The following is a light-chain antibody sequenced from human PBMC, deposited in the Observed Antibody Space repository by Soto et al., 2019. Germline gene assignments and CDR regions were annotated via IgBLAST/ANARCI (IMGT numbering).Light chain of an antibody. Sequence: QSVLTQPPSVSGAPGQRVTISCTGSSSNIGAGYDVHWYQQLPGTAPKLLIYGNSNRPSGVPDRFSRSKSGTSASLASTGLQAEEEADYYCQSYDSSLSGPVVFGGGSKLTVL. V-gene: IGLV1-40*01. J-gene: IGLJ2*01. CDR1: SSNIGAGYD. CDR2: GNS. CDR3: QSYDSSLSGPVV.